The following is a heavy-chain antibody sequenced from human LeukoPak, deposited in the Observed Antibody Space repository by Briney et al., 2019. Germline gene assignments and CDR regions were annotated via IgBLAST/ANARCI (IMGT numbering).Heavy chain of an antibody. CDR3: AKYSSSWYLSTNWFDP. CDR2: ISGSGGST. CDR1: GFTFSSYA. D-gene: IGHD6-13*01. J-gene: IGHJ5*02. Sequence: GGSLRLSCAASGFTFSSYAMSWVRQAPGKGLEWVSAISGSGGSTYYADSVKGRFTISRDNSKNTLYLQMNGLRAEDTAVYYCAKYSSSWYLSTNWFDPWGQGTLVTVSS. V-gene: IGHV3-23*01.